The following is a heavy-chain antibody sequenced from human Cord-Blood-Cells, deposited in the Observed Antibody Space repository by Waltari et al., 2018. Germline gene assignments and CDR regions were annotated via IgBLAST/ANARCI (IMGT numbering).Heavy chain of an antibody. CDR3: ARVGGTQLGIWGWYFDL. CDR1: GGSISSGSYY. CDR2: IYTSGST. Sequence: QVQLQESGPGLVKPSQTLSLTCTVSGGSISSGSYYWSWIRQPAGKGLEWIGYIYTSGSTNYNPYLKSRVTISVDTSKNQFSLKLSSVTAADTAVYYCARVGGTQLGIWGWYFDLWGRGTLVTVSS. V-gene: IGHV4-61*09. J-gene: IGHJ2*01. D-gene: IGHD7-27*01.